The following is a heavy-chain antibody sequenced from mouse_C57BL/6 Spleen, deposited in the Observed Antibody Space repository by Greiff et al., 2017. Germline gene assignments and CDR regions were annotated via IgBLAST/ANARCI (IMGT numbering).Heavy chain of an antibody. V-gene: IGHV1-15*01. Sequence: VKLVESGAELVRPGASVTLSCKASGYTFTDYEMHWVKQTPVHGLEWIGAIDPETGGTAYNQKFKGKAILTADKSSSTAYMELRSLTSEDSAVYYCTRIYYGNYWFAYWGQGTLVTVSA. J-gene: IGHJ3*01. CDR3: TRIYYGNYWFAY. D-gene: IGHD2-1*01. CDR2: IDPETGGT. CDR1: GYTFTDYE.